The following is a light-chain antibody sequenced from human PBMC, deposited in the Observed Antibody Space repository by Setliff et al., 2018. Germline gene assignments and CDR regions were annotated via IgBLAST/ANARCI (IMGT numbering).Light chain of an antibody. V-gene: IGLV1-40*01. CDR2: GNN. Sequence: QSVLTQPPSVSGAPGQRVTISCAGRSSNIGAGYDVHWYQQLPGTAPKLLIYGNNNRPSGVPDRFSGSQSGTSASLAITGLHSEDEADYYCQSYGSSLSAYVFGTGTKVTVL. CDR3: QSYGSSLSAYV. J-gene: IGLJ1*01. CDR1: SSNIGAGYD.